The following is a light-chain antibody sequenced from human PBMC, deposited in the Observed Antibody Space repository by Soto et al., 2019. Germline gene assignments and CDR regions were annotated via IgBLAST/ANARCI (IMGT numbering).Light chain of an antibody. CDR2: GAS. CDR1: QSVSSSY. J-gene: IGKJ4*01. CDR3: QQYGSSPT. Sequence: EIVLTQSPGTLSLSPGERATLSCRASQSVSSSYLAWYQQKPGQAPRLLIYGASSSATGIPGRFSGSGSGTDFTLTISRLAPEDFAVYYCQQYGSSPTFGGGTKVEIK. V-gene: IGKV3-20*01.